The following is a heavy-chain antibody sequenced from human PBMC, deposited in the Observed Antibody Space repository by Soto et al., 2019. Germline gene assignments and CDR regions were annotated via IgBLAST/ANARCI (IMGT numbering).Heavy chain of an antibody. V-gene: IGHV4-4*02. CDR2: IYHSGST. D-gene: IGHD3-3*01. J-gene: IGHJ6*02. Sequence: PSETQSLTCAVSGGSISSSNWWSWVRQPPGKGLEWIGEIYHSGSTNYNPSLKSRVTISVDKSKNQFSLKLSSVTAADTAVYYCARVRESVYYYGMDVWGQGTTVTVSS. CDR1: GGSISSSNW. CDR3: ARVRESVYYYGMDV.